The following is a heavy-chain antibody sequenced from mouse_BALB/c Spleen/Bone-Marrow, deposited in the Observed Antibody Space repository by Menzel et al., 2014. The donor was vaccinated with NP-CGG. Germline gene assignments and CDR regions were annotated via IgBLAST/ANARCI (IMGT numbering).Heavy chain of an antibody. Sequence: QSGGGLVQPGGSMKLSCVASGFTFSNYWMNWVRQSPEKGLEWVAEIKLKSNNYATHYAESVKGRFTISRDDSKSSVYLQMSNLRAEDTGIYYCTRLDYDWFAYWGQGTLVTVSA. J-gene: IGHJ3*01. CDR3: TRLDYDWFAY. CDR2: IKLKSNNYAT. D-gene: IGHD2-4*01. V-gene: IGHV6-6*02. CDR1: GFTFSNYW.